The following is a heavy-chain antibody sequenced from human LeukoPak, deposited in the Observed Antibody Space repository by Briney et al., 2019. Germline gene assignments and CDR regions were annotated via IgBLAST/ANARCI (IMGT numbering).Heavy chain of an antibody. D-gene: IGHD3-3*01. CDR2: ISAYNGNT. Sequence: ASVKVSCKASGYTFTSYGISWVRQAPGRGLEWMGWISAYNGNTNYAQKFQGRVTMTRDTSISTAYMELSRLRSDDTAVYYCASGGSDYDFWSGYFGDAFDIWGQGTMVTVSS. V-gene: IGHV1-18*01. J-gene: IGHJ3*02. CDR1: GYTFTSYG. CDR3: ASGGSDYDFWSGYFGDAFDI.